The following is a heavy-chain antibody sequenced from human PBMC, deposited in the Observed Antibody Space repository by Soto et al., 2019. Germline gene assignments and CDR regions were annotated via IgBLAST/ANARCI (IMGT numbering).Heavy chain of an antibody. CDR1: GGSFSGYY. D-gene: IGHD1-1*01. CDR2: INHSGST. Sequence: PSETLSLTCADYGGSFSGYYWSWIRQPPGKGLEWIGEINHSGSTNYNPSLKSRVTISVDTSKNQFSLKLSSVTAADTAVYYCARTGTATLGYYYGMDVWGQGTTVTVSS. V-gene: IGHV4-34*01. CDR3: ARTGTATLGYYYGMDV. J-gene: IGHJ6*02.